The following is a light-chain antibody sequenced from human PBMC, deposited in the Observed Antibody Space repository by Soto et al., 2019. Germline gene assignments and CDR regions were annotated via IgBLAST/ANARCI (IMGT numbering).Light chain of an antibody. CDR1: SSDVGSYNF. Sequence: QSALTQPPSASGSPGQSVTISCTGTSSDVGSYNFVSWHQQHPGKAPKVMIYEVTQRPSGVPDRFSGSKSGNTASLTVSGLQAEDAADYYCSSYAGSSVVFGAGTKLTVL. J-gene: IGLJ2*01. CDR2: EVT. V-gene: IGLV2-8*01. CDR3: SSYAGSSVV.